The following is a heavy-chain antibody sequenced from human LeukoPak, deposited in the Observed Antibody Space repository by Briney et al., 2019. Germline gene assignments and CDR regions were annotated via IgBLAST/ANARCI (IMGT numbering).Heavy chain of an antibody. CDR2: IYYSGST. J-gene: IGHJ4*02. CDR3: ARSPTPRYSSSWFYY. V-gene: IGHV4-59*01. D-gene: IGHD6-13*01. CDR1: GGSISSYY. Sequence: SETLSLTCTVSGGSISSYYWSWIRQPPGKGLEWIGYIYYSGSTNYNPSLKSRVTISVDTSKNQFSLKLSSVTAADMAVYYCARSPTPRYSSSWFYYWGQGTLVTVSS.